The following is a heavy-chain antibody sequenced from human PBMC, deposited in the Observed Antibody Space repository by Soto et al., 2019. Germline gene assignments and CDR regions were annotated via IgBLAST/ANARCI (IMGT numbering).Heavy chain of an antibody. CDR3: AREPYYYYGMDV. CDR2: IIPILGIA. Sequence: QAQLVQSGAEVKKPGSSVKVSCKASGGTFSSYTISWVRQAPGQGLEWMGRIIPILGIANYAQKFQGRVTITADKSTSTAYMELSSLRSEDTAVYYCAREPYYYYGMDVWGQGTTVTVSS. V-gene: IGHV1-69*08. CDR1: GGTFSSYT. J-gene: IGHJ6*02.